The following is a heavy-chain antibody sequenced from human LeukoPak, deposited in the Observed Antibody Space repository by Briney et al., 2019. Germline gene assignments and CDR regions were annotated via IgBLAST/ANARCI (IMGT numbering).Heavy chain of an antibody. CDR2: INLSGGST. J-gene: IGHJ4*02. CDR1: GYTFTSYA. V-gene: IGHV1-46*01. CDR3: ARESYYDSSGKDY. D-gene: IGHD3-22*01. Sequence: ASVKVSCKASGYTFTSYAMNWVRQAPGQGLEWMGIINLSGGSTSYAQKFQGRVTMTRDMSTSTVYMELSSLRSEDTAVYYCARESYYDSSGKDYWGQGTLVTVSS.